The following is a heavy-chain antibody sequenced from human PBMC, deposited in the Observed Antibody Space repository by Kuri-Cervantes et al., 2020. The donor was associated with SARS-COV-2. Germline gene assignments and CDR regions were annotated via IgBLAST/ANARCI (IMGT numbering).Heavy chain of an antibody. Sequence: SETLSLTCTVSGGSISSGDYYWNWIRQSPGKGLEWIGEVNHRGSTNYNPSLKSRVTISVDTSSKQFSLHLGSVTAADTAVYYCARASFDFWSGYYTGYFFDYRGQGTLVTVSS. D-gene: IGHD3-3*01. CDR1: GGSISSGDYY. CDR2: VNHRGST. V-gene: IGHV4-61*08. CDR3: ARASFDFWSGYYTGYFFDY. J-gene: IGHJ4*02.